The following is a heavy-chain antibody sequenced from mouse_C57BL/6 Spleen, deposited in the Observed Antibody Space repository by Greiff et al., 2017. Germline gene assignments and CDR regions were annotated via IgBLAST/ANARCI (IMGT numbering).Heavy chain of an antibody. CDR1: GYTFTSYW. J-gene: IGHJ3*01. CDR2: IHPNSGST. CDR3: ARAKIIYCDYDEAWFAY. D-gene: IGHD2-4*01. V-gene: IGHV1-64*01. Sequence: QVQLQQPGAELVKPGASVKLSCKASGYTFTSYWMHWVKQRPGQGLEWIGMIHPNSGSTNYNEKFKSKATLTVDQSSSTAYMQLSSLTSEDSAFYYCARAKIIYCDYDEAWFAYWGQGTLVTVSA.